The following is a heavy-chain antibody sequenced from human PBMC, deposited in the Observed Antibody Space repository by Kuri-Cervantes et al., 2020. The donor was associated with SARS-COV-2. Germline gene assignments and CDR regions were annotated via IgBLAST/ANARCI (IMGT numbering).Heavy chain of an antibody. D-gene: IGHD6-19*01. J-gene: IGHJ4*02. CDR2: IIPILGIA. CDR1: GGTFSSYT. Sequence: SVKVSCKASGGTFSSYTISWVRQAPGQGLEWMGRIIPILGIANYAQKFQGRVTITADKSTSTAYMELSSLRSEDTAVYYCATVGRRWLGIYYFDYWGQGTLVTVSS. V-gene: IGHV1-69*02. CDR3: ATVGRRWLGIYYFDY.